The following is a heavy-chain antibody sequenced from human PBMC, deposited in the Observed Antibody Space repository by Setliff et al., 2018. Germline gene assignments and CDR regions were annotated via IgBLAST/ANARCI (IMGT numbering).Heavy chain of an antibody. CDR1: GFTFSSYW. J-gene: IGHJ3*02. CDR3: ALSLAAAGHDAFDI. D-gene: IGHD6-13*01. Sequence: PGGSLRLSCAASGFTFSSYWMSWVRQAPGKGLEWVANIKQDGSEKYYVDSVKGRFTISRDNAKNSLYLQMNSLRAEDTAVYYCALSLAAAGHDAFDIWGQGTMVTVSS. V-gene: IGHV3-7*01. CDR2: IKQDGSEK.